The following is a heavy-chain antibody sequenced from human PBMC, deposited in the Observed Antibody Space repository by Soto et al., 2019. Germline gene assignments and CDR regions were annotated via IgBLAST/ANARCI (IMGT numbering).Heavy chain of an antibody. Sequence: QVQLVQAGAEVKKPVASVKVSCKASGYTVTSYGISWVRQAPGQGREWMGWISAYNGNTNYAQKLQGRDTMTTDTSTSTAYKELRSLRSDDTAVYYCARDKGWEPTDYWGQGTLVTVSS. D-gene: IGHD1-26*01. CDR3: ARDKGWEPTDY. J-gene: IGHJ4*02. CDR1: GYTVTSYG. V-gene: IGHV1-18*01. CDR2: ISAYNGNT.